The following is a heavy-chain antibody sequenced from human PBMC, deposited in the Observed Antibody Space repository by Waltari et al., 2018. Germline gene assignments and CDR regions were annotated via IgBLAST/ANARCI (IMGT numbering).Heavy chain of an antibody. D-gene: IGHD3-16*01. CDR2: TYTSGGA. V-gene: IGHV4-61*02. J-gene: IGHJ4*02. CDR1: DGSIRSGSDY. Sequence: QPQLQESGPGLVKPSQTLSLTCTVPDGSIRSGSDYWNWIRQPAGKGLEWIGRTYTSGGAFYNASLKSRVTISIDTSKNQLSLTLNSVTAADTAVYYCARDPRVWGYFDYWGQGVLVTVSS. CDR3: ARDPRVWGYFDY.